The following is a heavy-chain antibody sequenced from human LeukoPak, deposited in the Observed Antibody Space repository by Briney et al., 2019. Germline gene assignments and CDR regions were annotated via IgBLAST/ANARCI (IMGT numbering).Heavy chain of an antibody. J-gene: IGHJ4*02. V-gene: IGHV3-7*01. CDR3: AREGSQSASGTYPGND. CDR1: GFTFSSYG. D-gene: IGHD1-26*01. Sequence: GGSLGLSCAASGFTFSSYGMHWVRQAPGKGLEWVANIKQDGSEKYYVDSVKGRFTISRDNAKNSLFLQMNRLRAEDTAVYFCAREGSQSASGTYPGNDWGQGTLVTVSS. CDR2: IKQDGSEK.